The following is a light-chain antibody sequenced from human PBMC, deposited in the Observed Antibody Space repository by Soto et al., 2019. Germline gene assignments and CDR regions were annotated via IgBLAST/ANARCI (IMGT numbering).Light chain of an antibody. Sequence: QSVLTQPPSASRTPGQRVTISCLGSSSNIGSNAVNWYQQLPGTAPKLLIYTNDQRPSGVPDRFSGSKSGTSASLAISGLQSEDEADYYCAAWDDYMNSWVFGGGTKLTVL. CDR1: SSNIGSNA. CDR2: TND. V-gene: IGLV1-44*01. CDR3: AAWDDYMNSWV. J-gene: IGLJ3*02.